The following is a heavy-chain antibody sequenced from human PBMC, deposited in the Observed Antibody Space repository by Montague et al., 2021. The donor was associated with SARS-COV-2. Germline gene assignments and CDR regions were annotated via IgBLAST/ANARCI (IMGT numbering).Heavy chain of an antibody. CDR3: GRARITFFGVVIGPLDY. D-gene: IGHD3-3*01. Sequence: SLRLSCAASGFTFSDYYMSWIRQAPGKGLEWVSYISSSSSFRNYXDSVKGRFTISRDNAKNSLYLQMNSLRAEDTAVYFCGRARITFFGVVIGPLDYWGQGTLVTVSS. CDR2: ISSSSSFR. J-gene: IGHJ4*02. CDR1: GFTFSDYY. V-gene: IGHV3-11*05.